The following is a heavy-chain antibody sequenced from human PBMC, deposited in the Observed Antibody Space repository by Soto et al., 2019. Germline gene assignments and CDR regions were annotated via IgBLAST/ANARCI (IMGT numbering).Heavy chain of an antibody. D-gene: IGHD5-12*01. Sequence: GASVKVSCKASGGTFSSYAISWVRQAPGQGLEWMGGIIPIFGTANYAQKFQGRVTITADKSTSTAYMELSSLRSEDTAVYYCATCRDGYTDGIDYWGQGTLVTVSS. J-gene: IGHJ4*02. V-gene: IGHV1-69*06. CDR1: GGTFSSYA. CDR3: ATCRDGYTDGIDY. CDR2: IIPIFGTA.